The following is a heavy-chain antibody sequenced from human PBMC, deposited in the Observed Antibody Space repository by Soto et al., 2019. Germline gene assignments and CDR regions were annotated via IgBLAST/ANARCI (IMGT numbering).Heavy chain of an antibody. J-gene: IGHJ4*02. D-gene: IGHD3-22*01. V-gene: IGHV4-59*01. Sequence: QVQLQESGPGLVKPSETLSLTCAVSGDSISSYYCMWIRQPPGKGLESIGYLYYGRSANYNPSLASRVTLSVDTSTNLCSLTLSSMTAADTAVYYCALRSMAVVPEYWGQGTLVTVSS. CDR2: LYYGRSA. CDR1: GDSISSYY. CDR3: ALRSMAVVPEY.